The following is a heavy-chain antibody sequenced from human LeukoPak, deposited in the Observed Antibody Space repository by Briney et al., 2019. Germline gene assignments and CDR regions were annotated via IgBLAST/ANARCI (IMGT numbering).Heavy chain of an antibody. D-gene: IGHD1-26*01. CDR2: INWNGGST. V-gene: IGHV3-20*04. J-gene: IGHJ3*02. CDR3: ARGENSGRGAFDI. Sequence: GGSLRLSCAASGFTFDDYGMSWVRQAPGKGLEWVSGINWNGGSTGYADSLKGRFTISRDNAKNSLYLQMNSLRAEDTAVYYCARGENSGRGAFDIWGQGTMVTVSS. CDR1: GFTFDDYG.